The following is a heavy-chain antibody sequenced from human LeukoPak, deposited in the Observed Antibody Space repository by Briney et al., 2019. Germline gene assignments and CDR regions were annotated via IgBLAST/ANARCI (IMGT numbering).Heavy chain of an antibody. V-gene: IGHV3-74*01. D-gene: IGHD6-13*01. Sequence: PGGSLRLSCAASGFTFSSYWMHWVHQAPGKGLVWVSRIYSDGSSTSYADSVKGRFTISRDNAKNTLYLQMNSLRAEDTAVYYCARVGYSSSWYNFDYWGQGTLVTVSS. CDR3: ARVGYSSSWYNFDY. CDR1: GFTFSSYW. J-gene: IGHJ4*02. CDR2: IYSDGSST.